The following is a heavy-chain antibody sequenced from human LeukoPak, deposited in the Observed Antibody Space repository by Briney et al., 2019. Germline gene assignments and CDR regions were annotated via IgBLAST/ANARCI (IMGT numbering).Heavy chain of an antibody. D-gene: IGHD2-2*01. J-gene: IGHJ4*02. Sequence: PSETLSLTCTVSSGSITTYYWSWIRQPAGKGLEWIGRIHSSGTTHYNPSLRSRVTLSIDTSKNQFSLKLRSVTAADTAVYYCGRLNLPAVSGAFDYWGQGTLVTVSS. CDR3: GRLNLPAVSGAFDY. CDR1: SGSITTYY. CDR2: IHSSGTT. V-gene: IGHV4-4*07.